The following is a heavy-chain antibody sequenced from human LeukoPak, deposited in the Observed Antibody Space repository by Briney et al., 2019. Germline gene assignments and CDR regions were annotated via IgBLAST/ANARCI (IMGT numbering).Heavy chain of an antibody. CDR3: TRRQSQGSTTYWYFDL. CDR2: IIPILGIA. CDR1: GGTFSSYA. D-gene: IGHD6-13*01. V-gene: IGHV1-69*04. Sequence: ASVKVSCKASGGTFSSYAISWVRQAPGQGLEWMGRIIPILGIANYAQKFQGRVTITADKSTSTAYMELNSLKTEDTAVYYCTRRQSQGSTTYWYFDLWGRGTQVTVSS. J-gene: IGHJ2*01.